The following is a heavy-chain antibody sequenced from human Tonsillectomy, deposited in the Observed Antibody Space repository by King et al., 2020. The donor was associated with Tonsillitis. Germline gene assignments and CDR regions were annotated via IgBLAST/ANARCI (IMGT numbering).Heavy chain of an antibody. CDR1: GYSFTSNW. J-gene: IGHJ3*02. CDR2: IYPGDSDT. D-gene: IGHD1-20*01. V-gene: IGHV5-51*01. Sequence: VQLVESGAEVKKAGESLKISCKGSGYSFTSNWIAWVRQMPGKGLEWMGIIYPGDSDTRYSPSFQGQVTTPVDKSISTAYLQWSSLKASDTAMYYCARQITGTFDAFDIWGQGTRVTVSS. CDR3: ARQITGTFDAFDI.